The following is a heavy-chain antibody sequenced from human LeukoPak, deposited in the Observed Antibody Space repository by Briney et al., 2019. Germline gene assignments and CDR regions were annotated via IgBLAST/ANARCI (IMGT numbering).Heavy chain of an antibody. CDR1: GFTFSSYW. V-gene: IGHV3-74*01. CDR3: AKVGWLQSFDY. J-gene: IGHJ4*02. D-gene: IGHD5-24*01. CDR2: INSDGSST. Sequence: GGSLRLSCAASGFTFSSYWMHWVRQAPGKGLVWVSRINSDGSSTSYADSVKGRFTISRDNAKNTLYLQMNSLRAEDTAVYYCAKVGWLQSFDYWGQGTLVTVSS.